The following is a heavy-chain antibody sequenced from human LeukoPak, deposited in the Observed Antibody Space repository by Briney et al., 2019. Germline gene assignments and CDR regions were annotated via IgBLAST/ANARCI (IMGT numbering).Heavy chain of an antibody. Sequence: SETLTLTCTVSGGSISSSSYNWGWIRQPPGKGLEWIGSIFYSGSTYYSPSLKSRVTISVDTSMNQFSLKLSSVTAADTAVYYCARGHFGGPYCSGATSFKNWFDAWGQGTLVTVSS. CDR1: GGSISSSSYN. CDR3: ARGHFGGPYCSGATSFKNWFDA. J-gene: IGHJ5*02. CDR2: IFYSGST. V-gene: IGHV4-39*01. D-gene: IGHD2-15*01.